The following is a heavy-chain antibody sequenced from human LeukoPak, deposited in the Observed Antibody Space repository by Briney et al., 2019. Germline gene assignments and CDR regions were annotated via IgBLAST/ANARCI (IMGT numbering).Heavy chain of an antibody. CDR1: GFNIRNNW. J-gene: IGHJ4*02. CDR2: INQDEGQK. V-gene: IGHV3-7*01. CDR3: ARDNYDI. Sequence: GGSLRLSCEASGFNIRNNWMSWVRLAPGKGLEYVANINQDEGQKYYVDSVKGRFTISKDTAKNSLNLQMNSLRAEDTGVYYCARDNYDIRGQGTLVTVSS. D-gene: IGHD3-9*01.